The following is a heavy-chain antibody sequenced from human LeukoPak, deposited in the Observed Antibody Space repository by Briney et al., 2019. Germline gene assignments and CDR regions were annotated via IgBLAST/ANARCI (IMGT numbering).Heavy chain of an antibody. Sequence: GGSLRLSCAASGFTFNSHSMNWVRQAPGKGLEWVSYISSSSSTICYADSVKGRFTISRDNAKNSLYLQMNSLRAEDTAVYYCARGAYYYEDWGQGTLVTVSS. J-gene: IGHJ4*02. CDR3: ARGAYYYED. D-gene: IGHD3-22*01. V-gene: IGHV3-48*01. CDR1: GFTFNSHS. CDR2: ISSSSSTI.